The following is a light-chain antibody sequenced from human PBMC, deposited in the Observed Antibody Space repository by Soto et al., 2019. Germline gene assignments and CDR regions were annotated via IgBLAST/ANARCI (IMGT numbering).Light chain of an antibody. CDR1: QDISNY. V-gene: IGKV1-33*01. CDR3: QQYEDLPLT. CDR2: DAS. Sequence: DIQMTQSPSSLSASVGDRVTITCQASQDISNYLNWYQQKPGKAPKLLIFDASNVETGVPSRFSGSGSGTDFTFTIHSLQPEDPATYYCQQYEDLPLTFGGGTKVGIK. J-gene: IGKJ4*01.